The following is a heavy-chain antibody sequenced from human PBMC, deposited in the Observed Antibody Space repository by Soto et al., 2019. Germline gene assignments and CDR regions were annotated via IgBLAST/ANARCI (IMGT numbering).Heavy chain of an antibody. CDR2: ISSNGGST. J-gene: IGHJ6*03. CDR3: ARGVYCSGGSCYSHYYYYYMDV. CDR1: GFTFSSYA. Sequence: GGSLRLSCAASGFTFSSYAMHWVRQAPGKGLEYVSAISSNGGSTYYANSVKGRFTISRDNSKNTLYLQMGSLRAEDMAVYYCARGVYCSGGSCYSHYYYYYMDVWGKGTTVTVSS. D-gene: IGHD2-15*01. V-gene: IGHV3-64*01.